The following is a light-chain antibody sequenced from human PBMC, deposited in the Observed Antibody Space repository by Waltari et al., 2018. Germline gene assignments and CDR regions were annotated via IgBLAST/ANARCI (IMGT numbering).Light chain of an antibody. CDR2: DSS. CDR1: QSVSTY. CDR3: QQRYKSPLT. Sequence: EIVLTQSPATLSLSPGERATLSCRASQSVSTYLAWYQQRPGQPPRLLIYDSSSRATGIPARFSGSGSETDFTLTISSLEPEDFAVYYCQQRYKSPLTFGGGSKVEI. V-gene: IGKV3-11*01. J-gene: IGKJ4*01.